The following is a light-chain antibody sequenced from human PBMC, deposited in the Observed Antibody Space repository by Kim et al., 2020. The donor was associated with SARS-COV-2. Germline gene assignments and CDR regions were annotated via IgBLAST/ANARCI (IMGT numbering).Light chain of an antibody. CDR3: QQYGNSPPYT. Sequence: PWRRSYLSGWASQSVTNTYLAWCQQNPGPAPRLLIYGASSRSTGIPDRFSGSGSGTDFTLTISRLEPEDFAVYYCQQYGNSPPYTFGQGTKLEI. J-gene: IGKJ2*01. V-gene: IGKV3-20*01. CDR2: GAS. CDR1: QSVTNTY.